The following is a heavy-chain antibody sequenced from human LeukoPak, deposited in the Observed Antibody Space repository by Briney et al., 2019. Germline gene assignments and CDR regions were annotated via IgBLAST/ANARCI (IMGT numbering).Heavy chain of an antibody. D-gene: IGHD5-18*01. V-gene: IGHV1-2*02. J-gene: IGHJ5*02. Sequence: ASVKVSCKASGYTFTNYYIHWVRQAPGQGLEWMGWINPNSGGTNYAQKFQGRVTMTRDTSISTAYMELSRLRSDDTAVYYCARDARGYSYGYPKKYNWFDPWGQGTLVTVSS. CDR2: INPNSGGT. CDR1: GYTFTNYY. CDR3: ARDARGYSYGYPKKYNWFDP.